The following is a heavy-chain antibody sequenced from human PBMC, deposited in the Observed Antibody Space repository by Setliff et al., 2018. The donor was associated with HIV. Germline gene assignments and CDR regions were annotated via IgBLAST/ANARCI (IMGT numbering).Heavy chain of an antibody. Sequence: AETLSLTCIVSGGPISNYYWWTWVRQPPGKGLEWIGEIYHSGTTDYKPSLKSRVTMSLDQAKKQLSLRLSYVTAADTAVYYCARGRQIGIEGAGAFDIWGPGTVVTVSS. CDR2: IYHSGTT. CDR3: ARGRQIGIEGAGAFDI. D-gene: IGHD1-26*01. J-gene: IGHJ3*02. CDR1: GGPISNYYW. V-gene: IGHV4-4*02.